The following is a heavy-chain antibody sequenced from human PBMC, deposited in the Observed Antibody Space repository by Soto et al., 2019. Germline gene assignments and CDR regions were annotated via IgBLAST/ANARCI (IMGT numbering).Heavy chain of an antibody. CDR1: GGSISSYY. CDR2: IYYSGST. D-gene: IGHD3-9*01. J-gene: IGHJ3*02. CDR3: AREGFDGYYDILTGYYKGAFDI. V-gene: IGHV4-59*01. Sequence: SETLSLTCTVSGGSISSYYWSWIRQPPGKGLEWIGYIYYSGSTNYNPSLKSRVTISVDTSKNQFSLKLSSVTAADTAVYYCAREGFDGYYDILTGYYKGAFDIWGQGTMVTVSS.